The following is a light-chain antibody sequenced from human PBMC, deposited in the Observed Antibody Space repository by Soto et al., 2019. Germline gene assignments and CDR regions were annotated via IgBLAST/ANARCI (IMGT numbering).Light chain of an antibody. Sequence: EFVLTQSPGTLSLSPGERATLSCRASQSVTSSYLAWYQQKPGQAPRLLIYGASSRGTGIPDRFSGSGSGTDFTLTISRLEPEDFAVYYCQQYGSSSWTFGQGTKVEIK. CDR1: QSVTSSY. CDR2: GAS. CDR3: QQYGSSSWT. J-gene: IGKJ1*01. V-gene: IGKV3-20*01.